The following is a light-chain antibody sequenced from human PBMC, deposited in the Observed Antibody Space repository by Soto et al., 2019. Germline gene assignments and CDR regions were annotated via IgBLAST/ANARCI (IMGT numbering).Light chain of an antibody. CDR3: QQSYSTPRT. Sequence: DIQXTXXXXSXSASXGXXXXXTCXAXXXIXXYLNWYQQKPGKAPKLLIYAASSLQSGVPSRFSGSGSGTDFTLTISSLQPEDFATYYCQQSYSTPRTFGQGTKLEIK. CDR1: XXIXXY. V-gene: IGKV1-39*01. J-gene: IGKJ2*01. CDR2: AAS.